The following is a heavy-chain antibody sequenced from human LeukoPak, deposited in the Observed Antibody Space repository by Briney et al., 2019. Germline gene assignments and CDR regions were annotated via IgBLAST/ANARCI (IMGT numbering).Heavy chain of an antibody. V-gene: IGHV3-30-3*01. Sequence: PGGSLRLSCAASGFTFSSYALHWVRQAPGKGLEWVAVILYDGNNKYYADSVKGRFTISRDNSKNTLYLQMNSLRAEDTAVYYCARDNRNWGMGYSEYWGQGTLVTVSS. J-gene: IGHJ4*02. D-gene: IGHD7-27*01. CDR3: ARDNRNWGMGYSEY. CDR2: ILYDGNNK. CDR1: GFTFSSYA.